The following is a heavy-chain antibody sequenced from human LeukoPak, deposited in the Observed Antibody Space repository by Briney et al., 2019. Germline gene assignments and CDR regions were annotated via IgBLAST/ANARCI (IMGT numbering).Heavy chain of an antibody. V-gene: IGHV3-7*01. D-gene: IGHD2-21*01. CDR3: ARWTGVIDS. CDR2: IKQDGSLE. J-gene: IGHJ4*02. CDR1: GFTFENYW. Sequence: GGSLRPSCVGSGFTFENYWMHWARQAPGKGPEWVANIKQDGSLEHYMDSVKGRFTISRDNANSSLILQMDSLRAEDTAVYYCARWTGVIDSWGQGTLVTVSS.